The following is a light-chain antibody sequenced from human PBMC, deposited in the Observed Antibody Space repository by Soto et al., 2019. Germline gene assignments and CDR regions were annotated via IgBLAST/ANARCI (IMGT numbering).Light chain of an antibody. CDR2: DAS. V-gene: IGKV3-11*01. J-gene: IGKJ3*01. CDR1: QSVSSY. CDR3: QQYGRSPFT. Sequence: EIVLTQSPATLSLSPGERATLSCRASQSVSSYLAWYQQKPGQAPRLLIYDASNRATGIPVRFSGSGSGTDFTLTISSLEPEDFAVYYCQQYGRSPFTFGPGTKVDIK.